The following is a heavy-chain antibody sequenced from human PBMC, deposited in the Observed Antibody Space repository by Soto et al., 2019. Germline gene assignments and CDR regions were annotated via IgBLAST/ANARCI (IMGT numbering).Heavy chain of an antibody. CDR1: AYTLTIYA. CDR3: AKSSAITIFGVVTSWFDP. D-gene: IGHD3-3*01. CDR2: INAGNGNT. Sequence: ASVKDSCKASAYTLTIYAMLWVRQAPGQRLEWMGWINAGNGNTKYSQKFQDRATITRDTSATTAYMGLSSLTSEDTAVYYCAKSSAITIFGVVTSWFDPWGQGTLVTVSS. J-gene: IGHJ5*02. V-gene: IGHV1-3*01.